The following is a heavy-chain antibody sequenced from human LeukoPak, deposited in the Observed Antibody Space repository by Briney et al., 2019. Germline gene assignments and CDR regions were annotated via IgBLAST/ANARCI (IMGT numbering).Heavy chain of an antibody. CDR1: GFTFSSYG. V-gene: IGHV3-30*18. CDR3: AKSLDI. Sequence: PGGFSRFSFAASGFTFSSYGMHWNRPAAAKRLEPVAVISYAGSNNYYADSVKGRFTISRDNSKSTLYLQMNSLRAEDTAVYYCAKSLDIWGQGTMVTVSS. J-gene: IGHJ3*02. CDR2: ISYAGSNN.